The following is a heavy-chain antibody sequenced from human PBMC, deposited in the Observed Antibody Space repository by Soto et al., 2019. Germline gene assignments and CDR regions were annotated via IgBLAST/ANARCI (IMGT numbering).Heavy chain of an antibody. CDR2: IWYDGSNK. CDR1: GFTFSSYV. V-gene: IGHV3-33*01. J-gene: IGHJ4*02. D-gene: IGHD2-15*01. CDR3: ATRVVAAVDFDY. Sequence: QVQLVESGGGVVQPGRSLRLSCAASGFTFSSYVMFWVRQAPGKGLEWVATIWYDGSNKYYEDSVKGRFTISRDNSKNTLYLQMNSLRAEDTAVYYCATRVVAAVDFDYWGQGTLVTVSS.